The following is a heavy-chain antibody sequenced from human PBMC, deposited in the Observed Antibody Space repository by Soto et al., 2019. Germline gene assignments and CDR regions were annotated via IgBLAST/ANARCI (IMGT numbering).Heavy chain of an antibody. Sequence: PSETLSLTCTVSGGSISSGCYYWSWIRQHPGKGLEWIGYIYYSGSTYYNPSLNSRVTISIDTSKNQFSLNLNSVTAADTAVYYCARESPYGGNPLGDYWGQGTLVTVSS. D-gene: IGHD2-15*01. CDR2: IYYSGST. CDR1: GGSISSGCYY. V-gene: IGHV4-31*03. CDR3: ARESPYGGNPLGDY. J-gene: IGHJ4*02.